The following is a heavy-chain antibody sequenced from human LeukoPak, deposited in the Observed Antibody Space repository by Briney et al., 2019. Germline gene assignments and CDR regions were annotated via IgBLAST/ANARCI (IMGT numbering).Heavy chain of an antibody. Sequence: SETLSLTCAVYGGSFSGYYWSWIRQPPGKGLEWIGEINHSGSTNYNPSLKSRVTISVDTSKNQFSLNLSSVTAADTAVYYCARDDYYGSGTYYRAFGNWGQGTLVTVSS. CDR3: ARDDYYGSGTYYRAFGN. CDR2: INHSGST. V-gene: IGHV4-34*01. J-gene: IGHJ4*02. CDR1: GGSFSGYY. D-gene: IGHD3-10*01.